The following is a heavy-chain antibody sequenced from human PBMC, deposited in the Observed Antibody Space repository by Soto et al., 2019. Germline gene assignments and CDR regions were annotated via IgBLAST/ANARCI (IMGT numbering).Heavy chain of an antibody. V-gene: IGHV4-59*01. CDR1: GVSISSDY. CDR2: ISYSGST. CDR3: ARGADGDYFDS. Sequence: ETLSLTCTVSGVSISSDYWSWIRQPPGKGLEWIGRISYSGSTNYNPSLKRRVTISADTSKTQFSLNLSSVTAADTAVYYCARGADGDYFDSWGQGTLVTVSS. J-gene: IGHJ4*02. D-gene: IGHD3-16*01.